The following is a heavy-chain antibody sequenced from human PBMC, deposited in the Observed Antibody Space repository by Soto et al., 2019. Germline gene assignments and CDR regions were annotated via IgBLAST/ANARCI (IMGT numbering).Heavy chain of an antibody. CDR1: GGSISSSSYY. CDR2: IYYSGST. D-gene: IGHD5-18*01. J-gene: IGHJ6*02. V-gene: IGHV4-39*01. CDR3: ARAKIQLWSYYYYGMDV. Sequence: SETLSLTCTVSGGSISSSSYYWGWIRQPPGKGLEWIGSIYYSGSTYYNPSLKSRVTISVDTSKNQFSLKLSSVTAADTAVYYCARAKIQLWSYYYYGMDVWGQGTTVTVSS.